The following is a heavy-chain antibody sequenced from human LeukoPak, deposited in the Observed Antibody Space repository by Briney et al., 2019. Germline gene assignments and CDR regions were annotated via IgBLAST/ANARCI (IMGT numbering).Heavy chain of an antibody. CDR2: INAHNGST. D-gene: IGHD3-3*01. J-gene: IGHJ4*02. CDR1: GYTFTRSG. CDR3: ARAFYYGFLSGYYTFDY. V-gene: IGHV1-18*01. Sequence: ASVKVSCKASGYTFTRSGITWVRQASGQGLEWMGWINAHNGSTNYAQNFQGRVIMTTDPSTNTAYMELRSLRSDDTAVFYCARAFYYGFLSGYYTFDYWGPGTLVTVSS.